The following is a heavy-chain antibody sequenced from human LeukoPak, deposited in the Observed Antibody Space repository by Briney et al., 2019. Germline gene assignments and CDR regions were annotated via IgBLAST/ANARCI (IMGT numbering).Heavy chain of an antibody. Sequence: SVTVSCKASGGTFSSYAISWVRQAPGQGLEWMGRIIPILGTANYAQKFQGRVTITADKSTSTAYMELSSLRSEDTAVYYCARMYYYDSSGYEVYYYGMDVWGQGTTVTVSS. D-gene: IGHD3-22*01. J-gene: IGHJ6*02. CDR1: GGTFSSYA. CDR2: IIPILGTA. V-gene: IGHV1-69*04. CDR3: ARMYYYDSSGYEVYYYGMDV.